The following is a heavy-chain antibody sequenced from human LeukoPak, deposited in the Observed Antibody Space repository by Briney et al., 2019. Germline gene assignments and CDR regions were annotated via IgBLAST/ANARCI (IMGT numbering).Heavy chain of an antibody. V-gene: IGHV1-69*04. Sequence: SVKVSCKASGGTFSSYAIGWVRQAPGQGLEWMGRIIPILGIANYAQKFQGRVTITADKSTSTAYMELSSLRSEDTAVYYCARDFQEAGMDVWGQGTTVTVSS. D-gene: IGHD2/OR15-2a*01. CDR3: ARDFQEAGMDV. CDR2: IIPILGIA. CDR1: GGTFSSYA. J-gene: IGHJ6*02.